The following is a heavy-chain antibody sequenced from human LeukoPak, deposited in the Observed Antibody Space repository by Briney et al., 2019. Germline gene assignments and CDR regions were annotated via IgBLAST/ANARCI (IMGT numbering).Heavy chain of an antibody. V-gene: IGHV1-69*13. CDR3: ARRGGTTVVTRAFDY. Sequence: SVKVSCKASGGTFSSYAISWVRQAPGQGLEWMGGIIPIFGTANYAQKFQGRVTITADESTSTAYMELSSLRSEDTAVYYCARRGGTTVVTRAFDYWGQGTLVTVSS. D-gene: IGHD4-23*01. J-gene: IGHJ4*02. CDR2: IIPIFGTA. CDR1: GGTFSSYA.